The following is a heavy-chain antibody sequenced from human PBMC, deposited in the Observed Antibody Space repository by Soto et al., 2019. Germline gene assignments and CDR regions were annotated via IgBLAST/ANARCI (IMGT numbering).Heavy chain of an antibody. CDR2: IGTAGDT. CDR3: AKDLRRGYCSGGSCYSGVYFDY. J-gene: IGHJ4*02. Sequence: PGGSLRLSCAASGFTFSSYDMHWVRQATGKGLEWVSAIGTAGDTYYPGSVKGRFTISRENSKNTLYLQMNSLRAEDTAVYYCAKDLRRGYCSGGSCYSGVYFDYWGQGTLVTVSS. CDR1: GFTFSSYD. D-gene: IGHD2-15*01. V-gene: IGHV3-13*01.